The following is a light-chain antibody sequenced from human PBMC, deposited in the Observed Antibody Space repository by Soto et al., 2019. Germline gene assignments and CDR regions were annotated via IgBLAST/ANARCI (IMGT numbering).Light chain of an antibody. CDR2: GAS. CDR3: QDYGSSPQT. V-gene: IGKV3-20*01. J-gene: IGKJ1*01. Sequence: EIVMSHSPASLSLSPGESVTLSCRASQSVASNLAWYQQKPGQAPRLLIYGASTRATGIPDRFSGSGSATDFTLTISRLEPEDFAVYYCQDYGSSPQTFGQGTKVDIK. CDR1: QSVASN.